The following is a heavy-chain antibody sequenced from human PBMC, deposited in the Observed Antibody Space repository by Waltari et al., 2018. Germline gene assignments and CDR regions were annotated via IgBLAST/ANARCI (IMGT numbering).Heavy chain of an antibody. CDR3: ARSTPYCSSTSCYTPDYYYYMDV. Sequence: QVQLQQWGAGLLKPSETLSLTCAVYGGSFSGYYWNWIRQPPGKGLEWIGEINHSGSTNYNPSLKSRVTISVDTSKNQFSLKLSSVTAADTAVYYCARSTPYCSSTSCYTPDYYYYMDVWGKGTTVTISS. V-gene: IGHV4-34*01. J-gene: IGHJ6*03. D-gene: IGHD2-2*02. CDR1: GGSFSGYY. CDR2: INHSGST.